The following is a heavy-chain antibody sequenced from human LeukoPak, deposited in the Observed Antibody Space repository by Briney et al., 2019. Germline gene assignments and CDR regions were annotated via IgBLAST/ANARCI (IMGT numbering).Heavy chain of an antibody. CDR2: IIPIFGTA. V-gene: IGHV1-69*13. D-gene: IGHD1-1*01. CDR1: GGTFSSYA. J-gene: IGHJ6*02. CDR3: ARVSRWNDFGYYYYGMDV. Sequence: SVKVSCKASGGTFSSYAISWVRQAPGQGLEWMGGIIPIFGTANYAQKFQGRVTITADESTSTAYMELSSLRSEDTAVYYCARVSRWNDFGYYYYGMDVWGQGTTVTVSS.